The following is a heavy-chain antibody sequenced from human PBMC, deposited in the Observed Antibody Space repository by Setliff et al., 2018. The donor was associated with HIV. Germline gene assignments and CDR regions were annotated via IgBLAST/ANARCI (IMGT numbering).Heavy chain of an antibody. V-gene: IGHV1-2*02. CDR3: ARGDGYNYFFFDY. D-gene: IGHD5-12*01. J-gene: IGHJ4*02. Sequence: ASVKVSCKAPGDTFTGYYMHWVRQAPGQGLEWMGWINPNSGGTNYAQKFQGRVIMTRDTSISTAYMQLSRLRSDDTAVYYCARGDGYNYFFFDYWGQGTLVTVSS. CDR2: INPNSGGT. CDR1: GDTFTGYY.